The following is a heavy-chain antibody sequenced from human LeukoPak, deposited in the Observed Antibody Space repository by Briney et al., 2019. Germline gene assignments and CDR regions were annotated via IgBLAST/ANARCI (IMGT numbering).Heavy chain of an antibody. J-gene: IGHJ4*02. V-gene: IGHV3-15*01. Sequence: GGSLRLSCAASGFTFSNAWMSWVRQAPGKGLDWVGRIKSKTDGGTTDYAAPVKGRFTISRDDSKNTLYLQMNSLKTEDTAVYYCTTRRGYSYGSPHYWGQGTLVTVSS. CDR1: GFTFSNAW. CDR3: TTRRGYSYGSPHY. D-gene: IGHD5-18*01. CDR2: IKSKTDGGTT.